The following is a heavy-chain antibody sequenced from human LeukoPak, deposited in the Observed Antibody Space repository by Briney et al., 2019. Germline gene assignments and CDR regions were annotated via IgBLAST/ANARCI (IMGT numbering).Heavy chain of an antibody. CDR2: IKQDGSEK. CDR1: GFTFSNYW. D-gene: IGHD2-2*01. CDR3: ARSPVEVDGFDI. J-gene: IGHJ3*02. Sequence: PGGSLRLSCAASGFTFSNYWMSWVRQVPGKGLEWVANIKQDGSEKYYVDSVKGRFTISRDNAKNTLYLQMNSLRAEDTAVYYCARSPVEVDGFDIWGQGTMVTVSS. V-gene: IGHV3-7*04.